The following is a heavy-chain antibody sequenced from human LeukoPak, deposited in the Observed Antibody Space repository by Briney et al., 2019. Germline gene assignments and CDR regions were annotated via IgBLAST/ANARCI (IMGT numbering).Heavy chain of an antibody. CDR3: ARDPTDPYDSSGYPRFDY. J-gene: IGHJ4*02. Sequence: GGSLRLSCAASGFTFSSYSMNWVRKAPGKGLEWVSSISSSSTYIYYADSVKGRFTISRDNAKNSLYLQMNSQRAEDTAVYYCARDPTDPYDSSGYPRFDYWGQGTLVTVSS. D-gene: IGHD3-22*01. V-gene: IGHV3-21*01. CDR2: ISSSSTYI. CDR1: GFTFSSYS.